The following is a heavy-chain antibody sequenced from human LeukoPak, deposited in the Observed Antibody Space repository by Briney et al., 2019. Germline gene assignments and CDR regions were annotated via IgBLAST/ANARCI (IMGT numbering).Heavy chain of an antibody. CDR3: VRKGNFDY. V-gene: IGHV3-48*03. Sequence: GGSLRLSCAASGFTFNSYEMSWVRQAPGKGLDWISYITNNGGTIYYAGSVRGRFTISRDNAKNSLYLQLNSLRAEDTAVYYCVRKGNFDYWGQGTLVSVSS. J-gene: IGHJ4*02. CDR2: ITNNGGTI. CDR1: GFTFNSYE.